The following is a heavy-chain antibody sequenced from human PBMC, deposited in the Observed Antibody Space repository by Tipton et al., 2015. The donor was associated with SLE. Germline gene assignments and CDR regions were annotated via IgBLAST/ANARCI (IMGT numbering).Heavy chain of an antibody. V-gene: IGHV4-61*02. CDR3: AKDEYRYDTTGYHLLGHFDF. CDR2: IYTSGST. CDR1: GGSISSGSYY. J-gene: IGHJ4*02. D-gene: IGHD3-22*01. Sequence: TLSLTCTVSGGSISSGSYYWSWIRQSAGKGLEWIGRIYTSGSTNYNPSLKSRVTISVDPSKNQFSLKLSSVTAADTADYYCAKDEYRYDTTGYHLLGHFDFWGQGTLVTVSS.